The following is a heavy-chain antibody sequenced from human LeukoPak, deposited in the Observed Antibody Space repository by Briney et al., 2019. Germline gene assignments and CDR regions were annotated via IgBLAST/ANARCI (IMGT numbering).Heavy chain of an antibody. V-gene: IGHV4-39*01. CDR2: IYYSGST. J-gene: IGHJ5*02. D-gene: IGHD2-15*01. CDR3: ARSHCSGGSCSPGWFDP. CDR1: GGSISSSSYY. Sequence: PSETLSLTCTVSGGSISSSSYYWGWIRQPPGKGLEWIGSIYYSGSTYYNPSLKSRVTMSVDTSKNQFSLKLSSVTAADTAVYYCARSHCSGGSCSPGWFDPWGQGTLVTVSS.